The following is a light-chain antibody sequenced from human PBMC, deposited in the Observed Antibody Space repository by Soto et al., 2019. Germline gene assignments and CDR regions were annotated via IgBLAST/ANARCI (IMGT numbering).Light chain of an antibody. CDR3: TSYTSTSVYVV. CDR2: EVT. J-gene: IGLJ2*01. Sequence: QSALTQTASVSGSPGQSITISCTGTYSDVGGSHYVSWYQQHPGKAPKLMIYEVTNRPSGVSNRVSGSKSGNTASLTISGLQAEDEADYYCTSYTSTSVYVVFGGGTKLTAL. CDR1: YSDVGGSHY. V-gene: IGLV2-14*01.